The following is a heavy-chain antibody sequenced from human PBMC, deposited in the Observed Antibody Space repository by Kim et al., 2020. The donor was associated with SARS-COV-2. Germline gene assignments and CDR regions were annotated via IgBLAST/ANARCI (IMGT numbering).Heavy chain of an antibody. Sequence: GESLKISCKGSGYSFTSYWIGWVRQMPGKGLEWMGIIYPGDSDTRYSPSFQGQVTISADKSISTAYLQWSSLKASDTAMYYCARRIGLSNYYYGMDVWGQGTTVTVSS. V-gene: IGHV5-51*01. J-gene: IGHJ6*02. D-gene: IGHD3-10*01. CDR1: GYSFTSYW. CDR3: ARRIGLSNYYYGMDV. CDR2: IYPGDSDT.